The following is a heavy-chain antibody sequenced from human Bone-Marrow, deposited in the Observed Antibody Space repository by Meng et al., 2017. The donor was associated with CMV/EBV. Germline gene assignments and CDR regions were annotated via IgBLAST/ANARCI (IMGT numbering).Heavy chain of an antibody. CDR1: GGTFSSYA. CDR3: ASRLYSNYFYGMDV. CDR2: IIPIFGTA. J-gene: IGHJ6*02. Sequence: SVKVSCKASGGTFSSYAISWVRQAPGQGLEWMGGIIPIFGTANYAQKFQGRVTITTDESTSTAYMELSSLRSEDTAVYYCASRLYSNYFYGMDVWGQGTTVTVYS. D-gene: IGHD4-11*01. V-gene: IGHV1-69*05.